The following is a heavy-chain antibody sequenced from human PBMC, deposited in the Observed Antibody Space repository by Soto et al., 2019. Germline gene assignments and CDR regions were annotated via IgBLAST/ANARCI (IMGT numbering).Heavy chain of an antibody. V-gene: IGHV4-31*03. CDR1: GGSISSGGYY. Sequence: SETLSLTCTVSGGSISSGGYYWTWIRQHPGKGLEWIGEIYHLGRTNYNPSLKSRVTLSIDKSNNHFSLTLTSVTAADTAVYFCARTGKFYYYDTTGLPFGPWGPGILVTVSS. J-gene: IGHJ5*02. D-gene: IGHD3-22*01. CDR3: ARTGKFYYYDTTGLPFGP. CDR2: IYHLGRT.